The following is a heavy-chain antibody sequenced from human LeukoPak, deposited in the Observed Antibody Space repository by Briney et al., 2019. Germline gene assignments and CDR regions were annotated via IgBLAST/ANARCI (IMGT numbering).Heavy chain of an antibody. CDR1: GYTFTGYY. V-gene: IGHV1-2*06. J-gene: IGHJ5*02. CDR3: AREATAYNWFDP. CDR2: INPNSGGT. D-gene: IGHD1-26*01. Sequence: ASVKVSCKASGYTFTGYYMHWVRQAPGQGLEWMGRINPNSGGTNYAQKFQGRVTMTRDTSISTAYMELSRLRSDDTAVYYCAREATAYNWFDPWGQGTLVTVSS.